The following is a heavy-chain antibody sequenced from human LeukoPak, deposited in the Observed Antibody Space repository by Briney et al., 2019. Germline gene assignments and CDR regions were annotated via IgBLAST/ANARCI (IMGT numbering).Heavy chain of an antibody. Sequence: ASVKVSCKASGYTFTGYYMHWVRRAPGQGLEWMGRINPNSGGTNYAQKFQGRVTMTRDTSISTAYMELSRLRSDDTAVYYCARAPRDGYMADYWGQGTLVTVSS. CDR2: INPNSGGT. D-gene: IGHD5-24*01. V-gene: IGHV1-2*06. CDR1: GYTFTGYY. J-gene: IGHJ4*02. CDR3: ARAPRDGYMADY.